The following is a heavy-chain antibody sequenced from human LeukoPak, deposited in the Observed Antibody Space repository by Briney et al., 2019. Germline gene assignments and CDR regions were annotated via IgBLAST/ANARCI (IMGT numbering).Heavy chain of an antibody. D-gene: IGHD1-26*01. J-gene: IGHJ4*02. CDR3: ARKRPMRELLRSYYFDY. CDR1: GGSLSNYY. Sequence: PSETLSLTCAVYGGSLSNYYWSWIRQPPGKGLEWIGEINHSGSTNYNPSLKSRVTISVDTSKNQFSLKLSSVTAADTAVYYCARKRPMRELLRSYYFDYWGQGTLVTVSS. V-gene: IGHV4-34*01. CDR2: INHSGST.